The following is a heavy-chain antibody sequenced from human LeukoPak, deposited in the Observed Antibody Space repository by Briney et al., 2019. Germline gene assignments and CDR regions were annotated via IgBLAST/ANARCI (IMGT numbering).Heavy chain of an antibody. V-gene: IGHV3-21*01. CDR2: ISSSSSYT. CDR3: ARGSGSYTRPVDC. Sequence: PRGSLRLSCAASGFTFSSYSMNWVRQAPGKGLEWVSSISSSSSYTFYADSVKGRFTISRDNAKNTVYLQMNSLRAEDTAVYYCARGSGSYTRPVDCWGQGSLVTVSS. D-gene: IGHD1-26*01. J-gene: IGHJ4*02. CDR1: GFTFSSYS.